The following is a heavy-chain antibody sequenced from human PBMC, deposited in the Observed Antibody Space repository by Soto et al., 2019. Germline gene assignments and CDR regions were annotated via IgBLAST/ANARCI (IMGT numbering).Heavy chain of an antibody. CDR2: IYYSGST. V-gene: IGHV4-30-4*01. J-gene: IGHJ4*02. Sequence: QVQLQESGPGLVKPSQTLSLTCTVSCGSISSGDYYWSWIRQPSGKGLEWIWYIYYSGSTYYNPSLKSRVTISVDTSKNQFSLKLSSVTAADTAVYYCARAQGSGFLVSWGQGTLVTVSS. D-gene: IGHD3-10*01. CDR3: ARAQGSGFLVS. CDR1: CGSISSGDYY.